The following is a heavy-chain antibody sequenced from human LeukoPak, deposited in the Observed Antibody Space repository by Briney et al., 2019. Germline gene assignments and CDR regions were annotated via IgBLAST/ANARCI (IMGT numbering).Heavy chain of an antibody. J-gene: IGHJ4*02. CDR1: GFTSSSYW. Sequence: GGSLRLSCAASGFTSSSYWMSWVRQAPGQGLEWVANIKQDGSEKYYVDSVKGRFTISRDNAKNSLSLQMNSLRAEDTAVYYCARDRGSSGWYEFDYWGQGTLVTVSS. D-gene: IGHD6-19*01. CDR2: IKQDGSEK. CDR3: ARDRGSSGWYEFDY. V-gene: IGHV3-7*01.